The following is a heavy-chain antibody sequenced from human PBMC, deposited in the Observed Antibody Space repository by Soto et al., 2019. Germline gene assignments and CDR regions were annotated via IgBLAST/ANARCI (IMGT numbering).Heavy chain of an antibody. J-gene: IGHJ5*02. D-gene: IGHD3-10*01. CDR2: ISWDGGST. V-gene: IGHV3-43*01. CDR1: GFTFDVYA. CDR3: AKDLGELLWDNWFDP. Sequence: GGSLRLSCAASGFTFDVYAMHWVRQAPGKGLEWVSLISWDGGSTYYADSVKGRFTISRDNSKNSLYLQMNSLRTEDTALYYCAKDLGELLWDNWFDPWGQGTLVTVSS.